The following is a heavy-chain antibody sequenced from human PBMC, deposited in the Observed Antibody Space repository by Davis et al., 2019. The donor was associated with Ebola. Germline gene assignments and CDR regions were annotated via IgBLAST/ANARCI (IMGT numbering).Heavy chain of an antibody. J-gene: IGHJ4*02. D-gene: IGHD5-24*01. Sequence: GESLKISCAASGFTFSSYWMHWVRQAPGKGLVWVSRINSDGSSTSYADSVKGRFTISRDNSKNTLYLQMNSLRAEDTAVYYCAKGAAEMATIYFDYWGQGTLVTVSS. CDR3: AKGAAEMATIYFDY. CDR1: GFTFSSYW. V-gene: IGHV3-74*01. CDR2: INSDGSST.